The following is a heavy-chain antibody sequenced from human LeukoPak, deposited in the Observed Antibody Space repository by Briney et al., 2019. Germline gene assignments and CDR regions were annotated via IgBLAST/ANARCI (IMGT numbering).Heavy chain of an antibody. CDR3: ARGESTSSYYYYGMDV. V-gene: IGHV4-31*03. CDR1: GGSISSGGYY. Sequence: SETLSLTCTVSGGSISSGGYYWSWIRQHPGKGLEWIGYIYYSGSTYYNPSLKSRVTISVDTSKNQFSLKLSSVTAADTAVYYCARGESTSSYYYYGMDVWGQGTTVTVSS. J-gene: IGHJ6*02. CDR2: IYYSGST. D-gene: IGHD2-2*01.